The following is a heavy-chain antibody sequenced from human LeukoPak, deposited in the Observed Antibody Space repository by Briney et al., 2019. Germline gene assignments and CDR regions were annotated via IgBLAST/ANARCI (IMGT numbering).Heavy chain of an antibody. CDR1: GGSISSSSYN. V-gene: IGHV4-39*01. J-gene: IGHJ3*02. D-gene: IGHD4-11*01. CDR3: ARPGYSNHLREDI. Sequence: SETLSLTCTVSGGSISSSSYNWGWIRQPPGKGLEWIGNIYYSGSTYHNPSLKSRVTISVDTSKNQFSLKLSSVTAADTAVYYCARPGYSNHLREDIWGQGTMVTVSS. CDR2: IYYSGST.